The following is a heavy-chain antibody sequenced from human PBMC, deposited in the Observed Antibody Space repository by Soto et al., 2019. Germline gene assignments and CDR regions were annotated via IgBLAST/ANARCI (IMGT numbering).Heavy chain of an antibody. CDR3: AKDRNRVRFLEWFSGGMDV. Sequence: GGSLRLSCAASGFTFSSYGMHWVRQAPGKGLEWVAVISYDGSNKYYADSVKGRFTISRDNSKNTLYLQMNSLRAEDTAGYYCAKDRNRVRFLEWFSGGMDVWGQGTTVTVSS. CDR1: GFTFSSYG. J-gene: IGHJ6*02. V-gene: IGHV3-30*18. D-gene: IGHD3-3*01. CDR2: ISYDGSNK.